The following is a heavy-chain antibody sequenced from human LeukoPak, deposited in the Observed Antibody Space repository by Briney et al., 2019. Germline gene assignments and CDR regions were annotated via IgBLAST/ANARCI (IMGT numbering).Heavy chain of an antibody. CDR3: AKDIGSSSWPYNWFDP. CDR2: ISSGSDYI. V-gene: IGHV3-21*04. CDR1: GFTFSSYS. J-gene: IGHJ5*02. D-gene: IGHD6-13*01. Sequence: PGGSLRLSCATSGFTFSSYSMNWVRQAPGAGLEWVSSISSGSDYIYYADSVKGRFTISRDNAKNSLYLQMNSLRTEDTALYYCAKDIGSSSWPYNWFDPWGQGTLVTVSS.